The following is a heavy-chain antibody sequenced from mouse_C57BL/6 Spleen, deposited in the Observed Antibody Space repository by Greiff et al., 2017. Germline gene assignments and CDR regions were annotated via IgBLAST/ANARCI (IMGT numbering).Heavy chain of an antibody. CDR2: INPGSGGT. V-gene: IGHV1-54*01. CDR1: GYAFTNYL. D-gene: IGHD2-4*01. CDR3: ARDDSVDGFAY. J-gene: IGHJ3*01. Sequence: QVQLQQSGAELVRPGTSVKVSCKASGYAFTNYLIEWVKQRPGQGLEWIGVINPGSGGTNYNEKFKGKATLTADKSSSTAYMQLSSLTSEDSAVYFCARDDSVDGFAYWGQGTLVTVSA.